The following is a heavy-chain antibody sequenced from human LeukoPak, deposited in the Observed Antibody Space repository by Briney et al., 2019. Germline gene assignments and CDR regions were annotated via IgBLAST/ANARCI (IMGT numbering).Heavy chain of an antibody. Sequence: PGGSLRLSCAASGFTFSSYAMHWVRQAPGKGLEYVSAISSNGGSTYYANSVKGRFTISRDNSKNTLYLQMGSLRAEDMAVYYCAGGGAYCGGDCYYDYWGQGTLVTVSS. CDR3: AGGGAYCGGDCYYDY. CDR2: ISSNGGST. D-gene: IGHD2-21*02. J-gene: IGHJ4*02. CDR1: GFTFSSYA. V-gene: IGHV3-64*01.